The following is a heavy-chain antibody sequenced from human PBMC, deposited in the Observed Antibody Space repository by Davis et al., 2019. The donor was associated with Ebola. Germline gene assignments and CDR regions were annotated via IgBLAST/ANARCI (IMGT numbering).Heavy chain of an antibody. Sequence: SETLSLTCTVSGGSISSYYWSCIRQPPGKGLEWIGYIYYSGSTNYNPSLKSRVTISVDTSKNQFSLKLSSVTAADTAVYYCAGTAMVTGADYWGQGTLVTVSS. CDR1: GGSISSYY. CDR2: IYYSGST. J-gene: IGHJ4*02. D-gene: IGHD5-18*01. CDR3: AGTAMVTGADY. V-gene: IGHV4-59*01.